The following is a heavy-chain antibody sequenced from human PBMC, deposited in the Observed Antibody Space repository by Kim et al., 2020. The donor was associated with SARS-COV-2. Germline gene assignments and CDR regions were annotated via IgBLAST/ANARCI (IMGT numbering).Heavy chain of an antibody. CDR2: ISYDGSNK. Sequence: GGSLRLSCAASGFTFSSYGMHWVRQAPGKGLEWVAVISYDGSNKYYADSVKGRFTISRDNSKNTLYLQMNSLRAEDTAVYYCAKAPQKVVVAATTYNWFDPWGQGTLVTVSS. CDR3: AKAPQKVVVAATTYNWFDP. D-gene: IGHD2-15*01. J-gene: IGHJ5*02. V-gene: IGHV3-30*18. CDR1: GFTFSSYG.